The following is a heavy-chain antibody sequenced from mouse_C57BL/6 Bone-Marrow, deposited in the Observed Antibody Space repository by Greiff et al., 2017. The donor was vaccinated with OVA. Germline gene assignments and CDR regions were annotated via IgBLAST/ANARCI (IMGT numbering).Heavy chain of an antibody. Sequence: QVQLQQPGAELVKPGASVKLSCKASGYTFTSYWMQWVKQRPGQGLEWIGEIDPSDSYTNYNQKFKGKATLTVDTSSSTAYMQLNSLTSEDSAVYYCARKDSNPWFAYWGQGTLVTVSA. J-gene: IGHJ3*01. D-gene: IGHD2-5*01. CDR1: GYTFTSYW. V-gene: IGHV1-50*01. CDR3: ARKDSNPWFAY. CDR2: IDPSDSYT.